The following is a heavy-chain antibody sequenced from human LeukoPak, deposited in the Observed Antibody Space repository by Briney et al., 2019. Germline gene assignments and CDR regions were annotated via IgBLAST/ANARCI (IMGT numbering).Heavy chain of an antibody. J-gene: IGHJ3*02. Sequence: GGSLRLSCAASGFTLSRYDMHWVRQITGKGLEWLSNSGTVGDTYYPDSVKGRFTTSRENAKNSVYLQMDSLRVGDTAVYYCARTKPWPNNDVFDMWGQGTLVIVSS. CDR3: ARTKPWPNNDVFDM. CDR2: SGTVGDT. V-gene: IGHV3-13*01. D-gene: IGHD6-19*01. CDR1: GFTLSRYD.